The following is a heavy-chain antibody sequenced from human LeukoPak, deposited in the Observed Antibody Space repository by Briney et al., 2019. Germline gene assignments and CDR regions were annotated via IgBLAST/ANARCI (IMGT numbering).Heavy chain of an antibody. D-gene: IGHD6-19*01. CDR2: INHSGST. Sequence: SETLSLTCAVYGGSFSGYYRSWIRQPPGKGLEWIGEINHSGSTNYNPSLKSRVTISVDTSKNQFSLKLSSVTAADTAVYYCARDRIAVAGTGFDYWGQGTLVTVSS. CDR3: ARDRIAVAGTGFDY. CDR1: GGSFSGYY. V-gene: IGHV4-34*01. J-gene: IGHJ4*02.